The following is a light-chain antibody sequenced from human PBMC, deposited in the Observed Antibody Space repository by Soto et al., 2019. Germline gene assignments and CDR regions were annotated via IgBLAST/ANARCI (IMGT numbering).Light chain of an antibody. CDR1: QSVSSY. Sequence: EIVLTHAPATLSLSPWERATLSCMSSQSVSSYLAWYQQKPGQAPRLLIYDASNRATGIPARFSGSGSGTDFTLTISSLEPEDFAVYYCQQRSNWPRGAFGQGTRLEIK. V-gene: IGKV3-11*01. J-gene: IGKJ5*01. CDR2: DAS. CDR3: QQRSNWPRGA.